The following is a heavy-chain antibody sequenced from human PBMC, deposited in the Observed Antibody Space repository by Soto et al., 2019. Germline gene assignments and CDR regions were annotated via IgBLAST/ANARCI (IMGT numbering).Heavy chain of an antibody. J-gene: IGHJ5*02. Sequence: SETLSLTCTDSGASISGFYWSWIRKSAGKGLEWIGRIYATGTTDYNPSLKSRVMMSVDTSKKQFSLKLRSVTAADTAVYYCVRDGTKTLRDWFDPWGQGISVTVSS. CDR2: IYATGTT. V-gene: IGHV4-4*07. D-gene: IGHD1-1*01. CDR1: GASISGFY. CDR3: VRDGTKTLRDWFDP.